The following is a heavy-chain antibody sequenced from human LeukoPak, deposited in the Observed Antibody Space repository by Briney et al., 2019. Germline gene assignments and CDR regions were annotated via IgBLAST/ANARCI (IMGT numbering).Heavy chain of an antibody. CDR2: ISWDGGST. CDR3: AKDMEAVTTGHYYYYMDV. V-gene: IGHV3-43D*03. CDR1: GFTFSTYG. Sequence: PGGSLRLSCAASGFTFSTYGMSWVRQAPGKGLEWVSLISWDGGSTYYADSVKGRFTISRDNSKNCLYLQMNSLRAEDTALYYCAKDMEAVTTGHYYYYMDVWGKGTTVTVSS. D-gene: IGHD4-11*01. J-gene: IGHJ6*03.